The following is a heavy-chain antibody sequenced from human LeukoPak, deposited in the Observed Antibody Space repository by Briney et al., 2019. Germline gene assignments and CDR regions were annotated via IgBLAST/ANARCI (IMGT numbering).Heavy chain of an antibody. D-gene: IGHD3-10*01. CDR3: ARHFNSGTYPFDY. CDR2: IHYSGST. J-gene: IGHJ4*02. Sequence: SETLSLTCTVSGGSINNYYWSWIRQPPGKGLEWIGYIHYSGSTKYNPSLRSRVTISVDTSKNQFSLKLSSVTAADTAVYYCARHFNSGTYPFDYWGQGTPVTVSS. CDR1: GGSINNYY. V-gene: IGHV4-59*08.